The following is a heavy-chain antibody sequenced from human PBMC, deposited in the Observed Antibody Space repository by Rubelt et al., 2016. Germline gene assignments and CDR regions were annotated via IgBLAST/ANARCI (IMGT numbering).Heavy chain of an antibody. V-gene: IGHV4-34*01. CDR1: GGSFSGYY. CDR2: INHSGST. D-gene: IGHD6-13*01. J-gene: IGHJ6*02. CDR3: ARGRRGSSSWLGRDYYGMDV. Sequence: QVQLQQWGAGLLKPSETLSLTCAVYGGSFSGYYWSWIRQPPGTGLEWIGEINHSGSTNYNPSRKSRGTISVDTSKNQFSLKRSSVTAADTAVYYCARGRRGSSSWLGRDYYGMDVWGQGTTVTVSS.